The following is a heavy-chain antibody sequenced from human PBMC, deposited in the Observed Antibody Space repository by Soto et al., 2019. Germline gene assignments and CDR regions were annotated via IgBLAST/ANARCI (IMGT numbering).Heavy chain of an antibody. D-gene: IGHD5-12*01. J-gene: IGHJ4*02. Sequence: ASVKVSCKASGYTFTIYDINWVLQATGQGLEWMGWMNPNSGNTGYAQKFQGRVTMTRNTSISTAYMELSSLRSEDTAVYYCARVGGRGYDLDYWGQGTLVTVSS. CDR1: GYTFTIYD. V-gene: IGHV1-8*01. CDR2: MNPNSGNT. CDR3: ARVGGRGYDLDY.